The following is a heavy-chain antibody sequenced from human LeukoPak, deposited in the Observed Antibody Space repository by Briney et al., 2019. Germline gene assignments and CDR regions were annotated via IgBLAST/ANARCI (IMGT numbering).Heavy chain of an antibody. CDR1: GGTFSSYA. J-gene: IGHJ4*02. V-gene: IGHV1-69*05. CDR3: ARDHLRGESTGGYHFDY. CDR2: VIPIFGTA. Sequence: SVKVSCKASGGTFSSYAISWVRQAPGQGLEWMGGVIPIFGTANYAQKFQGRVTITTDESTSTAYMELSSLRSEDTAVFYCARDHLRGESTGGYHFDYWGQGTLVTVSS. D-gene: IGHD3-16*02.